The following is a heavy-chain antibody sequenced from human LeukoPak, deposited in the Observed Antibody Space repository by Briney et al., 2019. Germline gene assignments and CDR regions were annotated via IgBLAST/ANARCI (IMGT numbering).Heavy chain of an antibody. CDR1: GFTVSSNY. Sequence: GGSLRLSCAASGFTVSSNYMSWVRQAPGKGLEWVSVIYSGGSTYYADSVKGRFTISRDNSKNTLYLQMNSLRAEDTAVYYCAKASRGVISYYYYMDVWGKGTTVTISS. CDR3: AKASRGVISYYYYMDV. V-gene: IGHV3-53*01. J-gene: IGHJ6*03. CDR2: IYSGGST. D-gene: IGHD3-10*01.